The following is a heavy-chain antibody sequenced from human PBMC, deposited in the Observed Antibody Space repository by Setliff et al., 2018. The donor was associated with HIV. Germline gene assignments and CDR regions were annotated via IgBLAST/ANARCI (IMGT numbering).Heavy chain of an antibody. V-gene: IGHV3-15*01. Sequence: GGSLRLSCEGSGFTFSRAPMSWVRQAPGKGLEWVGRIKSKTDDGSIDYAVPVKGRFTISRDDSKNTLYLQMNGLQTEDTAVYFCTRDRRGSSSWSGYNGGFDYWGQGTLVTVSS. CDR3: TRDRRGSSSWSGYNGGFDY. J-gene: IGHJ4*02. CDR2: IKSKTDDGSI. CDR1: GFTFSRAP. D-gene: IGHD3-3*01.